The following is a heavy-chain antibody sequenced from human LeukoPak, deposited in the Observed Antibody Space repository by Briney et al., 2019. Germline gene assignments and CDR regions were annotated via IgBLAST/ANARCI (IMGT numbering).Heavy chain of an antibody. CDR2: IYYSGST. CDR3: ARRYYYGSGSYYDY. D-gene: IGHD3-10*01. J-gene: IGHJ4*02. V-gene: IGHV4-39*07. Sequence: SETLSLTCTVSGGSISSSSYYWGWIRQPPGKGLEWIVSIYYSGSTYYNPSLKSRVTISVDTSKNQFSLKLSSVTAADTAVYYCARRYYYGSGSYYDYWGQGTLVTVSS. CDR1: GGSISSSSYY.